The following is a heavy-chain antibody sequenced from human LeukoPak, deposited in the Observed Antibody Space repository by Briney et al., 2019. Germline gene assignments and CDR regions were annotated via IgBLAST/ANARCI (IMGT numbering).Heavy chain of an antibody. CDR3: ARKADYFDY. Sequence: AGGSLRLSCAASGFTFSSYAMSWVRRAPGKGLEWVSTISGTGGTTYYADSVKGRFTISRDNSKSTLYLQMNSLSAEDTAVYYCARKADYFDYWGQGTLVTVSS. CDR2: ISGTGGTT. D-gene: IGHD2-15*01. J-gene: IGHJ4*02. CDR1: GFTFSSYA. V-gene: IGHV3-23*01.